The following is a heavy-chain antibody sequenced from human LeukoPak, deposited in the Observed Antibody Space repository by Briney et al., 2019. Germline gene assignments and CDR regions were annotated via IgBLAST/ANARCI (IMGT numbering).Heavy chain of an antibody. CDR1: GFTFSSYT. J-gene: IGHJ4*02. V-gene: IGHV3-21*01. CDR3: ARTANFAAGYYIDY. Sequence: GGSLRLSCAASGFTFSSYTMTWVRQAPGKGLEGVSSISGSSRHRYYADSVEGRFTISRDNAKNSLYLQMNSLRAEDTAVYYCARTANFAAGYYIDYWGQGTLVTVSS. D-gene: IGHD6-13*01. CDR2: ISGSSRHR.